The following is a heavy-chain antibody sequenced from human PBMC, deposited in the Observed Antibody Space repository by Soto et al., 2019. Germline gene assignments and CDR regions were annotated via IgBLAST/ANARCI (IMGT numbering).Heavy chain of an antibody. CDR1: GYTFTGYY. CDR3: ARHPQQSGGWYGSSTNWYFDL. CDR2: INPNSGGT. Sequence: QVQLVQSGAEVKKPGASVKVSCKASGYTFTGYYMHWVRQAPGQGLEWMGWINPNSGGTNYAQKFQGWVTMTRDTSISTAYMELSRLRSDDTAVYYCARHPQQSGGWYGSSTNWYFDLWGRGTLVTVSS. D-gene: IGHD6-19*01. V-gene: IGHV1-2*04. J-gene: IGHJ2*01.